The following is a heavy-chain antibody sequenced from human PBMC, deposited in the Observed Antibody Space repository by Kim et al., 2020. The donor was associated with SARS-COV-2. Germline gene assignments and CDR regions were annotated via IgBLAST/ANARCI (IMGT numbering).Heavy chain of an antibody. V-gene: IGHV4-34*01. J-gene: IGHJ3*02. CDR2: INHSGST. CDR1: GGSFSVYY. Sequence: SETLSLTCAVYGGSFSVYYWSWIRQPPGKGLEWIGEINHSGSTNYNPSLKSRVTISVDTSKNQFSLKLSSVTAADTAVYYCARGTIAVAVDAFDIWGQGTMVTVSS. D-gene: IGHD6-19*01. CDR3: ARGTIAVAVDAFDI.